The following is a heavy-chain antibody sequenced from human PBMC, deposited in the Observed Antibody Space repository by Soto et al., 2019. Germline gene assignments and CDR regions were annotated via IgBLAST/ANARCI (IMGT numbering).Heavy chain of an antibody. V-gene: IGHV5-10-1*01. J-gene: IGHJ5*02. CDR2: IDPSDSYT. CDR1: GYSFTSYS. D-gene: IGHD6-13*01. CDR3: ARLKGSSRYWFDP. Sequence: SGESLKISRKGSGYSFTSYSISWVRQMPGKGLEWMGRIDPSDSYTNYSPSFQGHVTISADKSISTAYLQWSSLKASDTAMYYCARLKGSSRYWFDPWGHGTLVTGSS.